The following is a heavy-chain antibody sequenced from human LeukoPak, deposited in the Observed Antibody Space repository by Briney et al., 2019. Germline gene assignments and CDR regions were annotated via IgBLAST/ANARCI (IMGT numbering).Heavy chain of an antibody. J-gene: IGHJ4*02. CDR3: AKDGVAQPFDY. Sequence: GSLRLSCAASGFTFSSYGLDWVRQGSSKGLEWVAVISYDGSNKYYADSVKGRFTISRDNSKNTLYLQMNSLRAEDTAVYYCAKDGVAQPFDYWGQGTLVTVSS. V-gene: IGHV3-30*18. CDR1: GFTFSSYG. CDR2: ISYDGSNK. D-gene: IGHD2-15*01.